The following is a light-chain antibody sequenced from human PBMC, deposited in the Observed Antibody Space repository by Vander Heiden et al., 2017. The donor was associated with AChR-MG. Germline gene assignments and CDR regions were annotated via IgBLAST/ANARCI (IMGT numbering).Light chain of an antibody. CDR3: SSYAGSNNLV. CDR1: SSDVGGYNY. CDR2: EVS. J-gene: IGLJ2*01. V-gene: IGLV2-8*01. Sequence: QSALPHPPSASGSPGRSVTISCTGTSSDVGGYNYVSWYQQHPGKAPKLMIYEVSKRPSGVPDRFSGSKSGNTASLTVSGLQAEDEADYYCSSYAGSNNLVFGGGTKLTVL.